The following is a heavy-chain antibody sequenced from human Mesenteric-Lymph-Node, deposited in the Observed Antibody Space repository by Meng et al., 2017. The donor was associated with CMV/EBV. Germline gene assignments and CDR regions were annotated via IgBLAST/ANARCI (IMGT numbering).Heavy chain of an antibody. J-gene: IGHJ3*02. CDR2: INSDGSST. CDR1: GFTFSNYG. V-gene: IGHV3-74*01. D-gene: IGHD2-2*02. CDR3: AQEGYCSSTSCYTAFDI. Sequence: GESLKISCTASGFTFSNYGIHWVRQAPGKGLVWVSRINSDGSSTSYADSVKGRFTISRDNAKNTLYLQMNSLRAEDTAVYYCAQEGYCSSTSCYTAFDIWGQGTMVTVSS.